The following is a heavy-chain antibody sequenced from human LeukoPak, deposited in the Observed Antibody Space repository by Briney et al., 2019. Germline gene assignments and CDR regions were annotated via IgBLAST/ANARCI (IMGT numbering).Heavy chain of an antibody. Sequence: SETLSLTCTVSGDSFNSYYWSWIRQPAGKGLEWIGRLYTNGSPNYNPSLKSRVTVSVDTSKNQFSPNLRSVTAADTAVYYCARDSGYDLTWGQGTLVTVSS. V-gene: IGHV4-4*07. CDR1: GDSFNSYY. CDR3: ARDSGYDLT. J-gene: IGHJ4*02. D-gene: IGHD5-12*01. CDR2: LYTNGSP.